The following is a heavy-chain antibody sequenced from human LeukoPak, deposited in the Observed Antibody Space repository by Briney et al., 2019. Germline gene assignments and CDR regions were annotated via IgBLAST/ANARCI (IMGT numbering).Heavy chain of an antibody. V-gene: IGHV3-21*01. CDR2: ISSGSSYI. J-gene: IGHJ3*02. CDR3: ARDWLSGYSYGNDAFDI. Sequence: PGGSLRLSCAVSGFTFSSYSMNWVRQAPGKGLEWVSSISSGSSYIYYADSVKGRFTISRDNAKNSLYLQMNSLRAEDTAVYYCARDWLSGYSYGNDAFDIWGQGTMVTVSS. D-gene: IGHD5-18*01. CDR1: GFTFSSYS.